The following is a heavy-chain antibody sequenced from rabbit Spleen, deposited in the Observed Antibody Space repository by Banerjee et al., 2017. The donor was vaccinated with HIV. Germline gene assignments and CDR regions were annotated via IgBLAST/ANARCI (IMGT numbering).Heavy chain of an antibody. J-gene: IGHJ4*01. D-gene: IGHD1-1*01. CDR3: ARAFASASGWNFNL. Sequence: QSLEESGGDLVKPGASLTLTCIASGVSFSGSDYMCWVRQAPGKGLEWIAYIYPDYDVTDYASWVNGRFTISLDNAQNTVFLQLTSLTAADTATYFCARAFASASGWNFNLWGPGTLVTVS. V-gene: IGHV1S40*01. CDR1: GVSFSGSDY. CDR2: IYPDYDVT.